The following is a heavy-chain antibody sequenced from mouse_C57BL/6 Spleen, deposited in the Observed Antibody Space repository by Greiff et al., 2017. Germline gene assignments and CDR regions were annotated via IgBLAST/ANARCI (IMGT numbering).Heavy chain of an antibody. CDR3: AISDDGYYVGAMDY. D-gene: IGHD2-3*01. Sequence: QVQLKQPGAELVKPGASVKVSCKASGYTFTSYWMHWVKQRPGQGLEWIGRIHPSDSDTNYNQKFKGKATLTVDKSSSTAYMQLSRLTSEDSAVYYCAISDDGYYVGAMDYWGQGTSVTVSS. CDR2: IHPSDSDT. CDR1: GYTFTSYW. J-gene: IGHJ4*01. V-gene: IGHV1-74*01.